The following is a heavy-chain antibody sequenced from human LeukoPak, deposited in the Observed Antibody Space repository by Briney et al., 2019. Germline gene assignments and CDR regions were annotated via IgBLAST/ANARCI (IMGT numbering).Heavy chain of an antibody. CDR1: GGTFSIYT. D-gene: IGHD2-2*01. V-gene: IGHV1-69*02. CDR2: SIPILGIP. CDR3: ASLLGYCSSTSCAYGMDV. Sequence: GASVKVSCKASGGTFSIYTISWVRQAPGQGLEWMGRSIPILGIPNYAQKFQGRVTITADKSTSTAYMELSSLRSEDTAVYYCASLLGYCSSTSCAYGMDVWGQGTTVTVSS. J-gene: IGHJ6*02.